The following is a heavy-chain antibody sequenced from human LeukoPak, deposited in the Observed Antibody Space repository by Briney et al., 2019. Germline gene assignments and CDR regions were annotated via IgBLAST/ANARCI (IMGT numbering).Heavy chain of an antibody. J-gene: IGHJ4*02. D-gene: IGHD2-15*01. CDR2: IYTSGST. CDR3: ARDQLYCSGGSCFLDY. V-gene: IGHV4-4*07. CDR1: GGSISSYY. Sequence: SETLSLTCTVSGGSISSYYWSWIRQPAGKGPEWIGRIYTSGSTNYNPSLKSRVTMSVDTSKNQFSLKLSSVTAADTAVYYCARDQLYCSGGSCFLDYWGQGTLVTVSS.